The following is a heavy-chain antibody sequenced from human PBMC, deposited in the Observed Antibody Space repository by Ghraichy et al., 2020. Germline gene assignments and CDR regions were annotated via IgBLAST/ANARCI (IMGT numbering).Heavy chain of an antibody. CDR1: GGSISSSSYY. CDR3: ASSGVWELLSDWFDP. D-gene: IGHD1-26*01. J-gene: IGHJ5*02. Sequence: SETLSLTCTVSGGSISSSSYYWGWIRQPPGKGLEWIGSIYYSGSTYYNPSLKSRVTISVDTSKNQFSLKLSSVTAADTAVYYCASSGVWELLSDWFDPWGQGTLVTVSS. CDR2: IYYSGST. V-gene: IGHV4-39*01.